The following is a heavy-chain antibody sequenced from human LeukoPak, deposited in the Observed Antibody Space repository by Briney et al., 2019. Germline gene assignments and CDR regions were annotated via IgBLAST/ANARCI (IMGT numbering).Heavy chain of an antibody. Sequence: GGSLRLSCAASGFTFSSYWMSWVRQAPGKGLEWVSGIIGGGGSTYYADSVKGRFTISGDNSRNTLFLQMNSLRAEDTAVYYCAHGAMYQLDYWGQGTLVTVSS. J-gene: IGHJ4*02. V-gene: IGHV3-23*01. CDR1: GFTFSSYW. CDR3: AHGAMYQLDY. CDR2: IIGGGGST. D-gene: IGHD2-2*01.